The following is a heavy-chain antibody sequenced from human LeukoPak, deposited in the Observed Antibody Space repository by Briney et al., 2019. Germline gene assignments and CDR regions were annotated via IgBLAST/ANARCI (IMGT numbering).Heavy chain of an antibody. CDR3: ARGKGFCSGGSCHFDS. Sequence: ASVKVSCKASGYTLSTYAMHWVRQAPGQSLEWMGWINTATGNTKYPQEFQGRVTFTRDTSASTAYMELSTLRSEDTAVYHCARGKGFCSGGSCHFDSWGQGTLVTVSS. J-gene: IGHJ4*02. CDR1: GYTLSTYA. D-gene: IGHD2-15*01. V-gene: IGHV1-3*04. CDR2: INTATGNT.